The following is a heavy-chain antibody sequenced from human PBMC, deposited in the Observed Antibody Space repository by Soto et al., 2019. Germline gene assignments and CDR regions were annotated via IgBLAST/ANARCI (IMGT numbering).Heavy chain of an antibody. D-gene: IGHD3-10*01. CDR2: INHSGGT. CDR3: ARCSLLWYGELARRGDHYYYLDV. CDR1: GGSFSGYY. J-gene: IGHJ6*03. Sequence: QVQLQQWGAGLLKPSETLFLTCAVYGGSFSGYYWSWIRQPPGKGPEWLGEINHSGGTNYNPSLKSRNSISEGTSKSHFALKMSAVSAAGTAVRYCARCSLLWYGELARRGDHYYYLDVRGKGTNVRVSS. V-gene: IGHV4-34*01.